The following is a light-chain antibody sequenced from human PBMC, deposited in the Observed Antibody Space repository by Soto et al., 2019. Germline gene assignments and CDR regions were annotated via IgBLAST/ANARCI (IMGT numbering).Light chain of an antibody. J-gene: IGKJ4*01. V-gene: IGKV1-9*01. CDR2: AAS. CDR1: QGISTF. CDR3: QQLHSYPLT. Sequence: IQLTQSPSSLSASIGDRVNITCRAGQGISTFLAWYQQTPRKAPKLLIYAASTLQSGVPSRFSGSGSGTDFTLTISSLQPEDFATYYCQQLHSYPLTFGGGTKVEIK.